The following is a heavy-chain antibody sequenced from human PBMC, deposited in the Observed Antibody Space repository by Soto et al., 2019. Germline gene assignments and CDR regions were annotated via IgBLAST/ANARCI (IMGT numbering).Heavy chain of an antibody. J-gene: IGHJ4*02. D-gene: IGHD5-12*01. Sequence: PGGSLRLSCAASGFIFSNYAMFWFRQAPGKGLEWVSTIYAAGSGKYYAGSVKGRFTISRDNSRDTLFLQMDSLRGEDTDIYFCAKHLIPGDGYEHPDYCGQGTLVTVSS. CDR2: IYAAGSGK. CDR3: AKHLIPGDGYEHPDY. CDR1: GFIFSNYA. V-gene: IGHV3-23*01.